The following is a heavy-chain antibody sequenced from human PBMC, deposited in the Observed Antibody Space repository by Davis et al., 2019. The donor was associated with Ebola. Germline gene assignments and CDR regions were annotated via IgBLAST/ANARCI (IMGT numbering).Heavy chain of an antibody. CDR2: ISGSGAST. D-gene: IGHD2-15*01. J-gene: IGHJ6*02. V-gene: IGHV3-23*01. CDR3: ARNEGYCTGGSCHLFDYYYCGVDV. CDR1: GFTFSSYA. Sequence: GESLKISCTASGFTFSSYALSWVRQPPGKGLEWVSAISGSGASTYSADSVKGRFTIPRDNSKNTLYLQMNSLRAEDTAIYYCARNEGYCTGGSCHLFDYYYCGVDVWGQGTTVTVSS.